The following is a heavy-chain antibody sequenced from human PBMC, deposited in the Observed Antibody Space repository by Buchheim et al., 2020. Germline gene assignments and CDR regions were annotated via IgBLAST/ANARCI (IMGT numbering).Heavy chain of an antibody. Sequence: EVQLLESGGDLVQPGGSLRLSCAASGFTFSSYDMTWVRQAPGKGLEWVSTITGSAGDTFYRDSVKGRFTISRDNSKNTVYLQMNSLRADDTAVYYCAKDQGYDFWAGRYYYYLMDVWGHGTT. V-gene: IGHV3-23*01. CDR3: AKDQGYDFWAGRYYYYLMDV. J-gene: IGHJ6*02. CDR1: GFTFSSYD. CDR2: ITGSAGDT. D-gene: IGHD3/OR15-3a*01.